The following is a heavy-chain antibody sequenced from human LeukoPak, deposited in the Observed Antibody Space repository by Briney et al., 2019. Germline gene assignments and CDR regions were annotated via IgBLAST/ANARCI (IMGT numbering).Heavy chain of an antibody. V-gene: IGHV3-23*01. Sequence: GGSLRLSCAASGFTFRSYGMHWVRQAPGKGLEWVSTISGSGGSTDYADSVKGRFTISRDNSKNTLYLQMDSLGAEDTAEYYCATMGYDFWSGYWPDYWGQGTLVTVSS. CDR3: ATMGYDFWSGYWPDY. CDR2: ISGSGGST. D-gene: IGHD3-3*01. J-gene: IGHJ4*02. CDR1: GFTFRSYG.